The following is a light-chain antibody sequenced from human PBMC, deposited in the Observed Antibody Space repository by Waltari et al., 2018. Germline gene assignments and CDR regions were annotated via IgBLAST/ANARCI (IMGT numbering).Light chain of an antibody. J-gene: IGKJ4*01. CDR2: AAS. V-gene: IGKV1-27*01. Sequence: DIQMTQSPSSLSASVGDRVTITCRASHDINNFLAWYQQKPGKVPVLVIYAASTPSSGVPSRFRGSGFGRDFTLTISSLQPEDVATYDCQKFDRSPLTFGGGTKVEI. CDR3: QKFDRSPLT. CDR1: HDINNF.